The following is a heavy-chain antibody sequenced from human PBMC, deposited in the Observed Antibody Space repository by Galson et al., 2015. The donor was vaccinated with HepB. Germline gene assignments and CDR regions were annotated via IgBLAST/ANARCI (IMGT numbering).Heavy chain of an antibody. D-gene: IGHD6-13*01. Sequence: SCKASGYTFTSYGISWVRQAPGQGLEWMGWISAYNGNTNYAQKLQGRVTMATDTSTSTAYMELRSLRSDDTAVYYCARLGQLVRVSLATYYYYGMDVWGQGTTVTVSS. V-gene: IGHV1-18*04. CDR1: GYTFTSYG. CDR2: ISAYNGNT. J-gene: IGHJ6*02. CDR3: ARLGQLVRVSLATYYYYGMDV.